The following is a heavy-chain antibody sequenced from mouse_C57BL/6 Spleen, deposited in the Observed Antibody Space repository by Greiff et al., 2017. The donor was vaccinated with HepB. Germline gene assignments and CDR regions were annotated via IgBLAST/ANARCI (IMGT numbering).Heavy chain of an antibody. CDR1: GFTFSSYG. V-gene: IGHV5-6*01. CDR2: ISSGGSYT. CDR3: ASVTTVVFDY. D-gene: IGHD1-1*01. Sequence: EVQLQESGGDLVKPGGSLKLSCAASGFTFSSYGMSWVRQTPDKRLEWVATISSGGSYTYYPDSVKGRFTISRDNAKNTLYLQMSSLKSEDTAMYYCASVTTVVFDYWGQGTTLTVSS. J-gene: IGHJ2*01.